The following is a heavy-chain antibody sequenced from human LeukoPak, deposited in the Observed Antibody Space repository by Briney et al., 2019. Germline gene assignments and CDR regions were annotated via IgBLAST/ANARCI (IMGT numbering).Heavy chain of an antibody. CDR2: IIPILGIA. Sequence: SVKVSCKASGGTFSSYAISWVRQAPGQGLEWMGRIIPILGIADYAQKFQGRVTITADKSTSTAYMELSSLRSEDTAVYYCARGLMATMVDYWGQGTLVTVSS. J-gene: IGHJ4*02. V-gene: IGHV1-69*04. CDR1: GGTFSSYA. CDR3: ARGLMATMVDY. D-gene: IGHD5-24*01.